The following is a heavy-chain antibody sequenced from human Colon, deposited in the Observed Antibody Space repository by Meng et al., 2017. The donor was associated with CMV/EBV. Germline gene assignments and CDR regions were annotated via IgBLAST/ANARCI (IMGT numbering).Heavy chain of an antibody. D-gene: IGHD3-22*01. V-gene: IGHV3-13*01. CDR3: ARGGGLYDRSGYGAFDI. CDR2: IGTAGDT. Sequence: GGSLRLSCAASGFTFSSYDMHWVRQATGKGLEWVSVIGTAGDTYYPGSVKGRFTISRENAKNSLYLQMSSLRAGDTAVYYCARGGGLYDRSGYGAFDIWGQGTMVTVSS. CDR1: GFTFSSYD. J-gene: IGHJ3*02.